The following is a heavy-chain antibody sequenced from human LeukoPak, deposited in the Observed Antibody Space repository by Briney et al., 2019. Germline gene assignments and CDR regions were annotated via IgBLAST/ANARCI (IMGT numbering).Heavy chain of an antibody. CDR1: GGSFSGCY. CDR3: SRDGGRDSGSYYEDY. D-gene: IGHD1-26*01. CDR2: INHSGST. J-gene: IGHJ4*02. Sequence: SETLSLTCAVYGGSFSGCYWSWIRQPPGKGLEWIGEINHSGSTNYNPSLKSRVTISVDTSKNQFSLKLSSVTAADTAVYYCSRDGGRDSGSYYEDYWGQGTLVTVSS. V-gene: IGHV4-34*01.